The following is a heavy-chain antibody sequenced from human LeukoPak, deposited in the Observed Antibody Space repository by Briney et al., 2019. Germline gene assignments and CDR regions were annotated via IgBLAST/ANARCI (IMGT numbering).Heavy chain of an antibody. J-gene: IGHJ3*01. D-gene: IGHD4/OR15-4a*01. CDR1: GFTFSRYW. CDR2: IDPDDSGS. CDR3: AGVRAGANRAFDV. V-gene: IGHV3-74*01. Sequence: AGGSLRLSCAASGFTFSRYWMHWVRQAPGEGLVWVSRIDPDDSGSSYADSVKGRFTISRDNAKNTLWLQMNSLRADDTAVHYCAGVRAGANRAFDVWGQGTVVAVSS.